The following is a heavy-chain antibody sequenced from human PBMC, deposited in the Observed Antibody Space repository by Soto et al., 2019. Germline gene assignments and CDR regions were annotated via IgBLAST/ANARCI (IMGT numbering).Heavy chain of an antibody. CDR1: EFTFSRNA. CDR2: MSSSGDRT. V-gene: IGHV3-23*01. J-gene: IGHJ4*03. CDR3: AKDGARLRLSWDNSGYFGTVF. Sequence: EVQLLESGGHLVQPGDSLRLSCAASEFTFSRNAMAWVRQAPGKGLEWVSSMSSSGDRTYYADSVTGRFTISRDNSNKRLFLQMNSLRAEDTAVYFCAKDGARLRLSWDNSGYFGTVFWGQETLVIVSS. D-gene: IGHD3-22*01.